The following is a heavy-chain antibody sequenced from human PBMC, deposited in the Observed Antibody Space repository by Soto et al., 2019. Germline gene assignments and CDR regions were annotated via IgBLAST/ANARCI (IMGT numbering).Heavy chain of an antibody. Sequence: QITLKESGPTLVKPTQTLTLTCTFSGFSLSASGVGVGWIRQPPGKALEWLALIYWDDDKRYSPSLKSRLTITKETSKNHVILTMTNMAPVDTATYSCAHSNCSSGRCHASGLAYWGQGTLVTVPS. CDR2: IYWDDDK. J-gene: IGHJ4*02. D-gene: IGHD2-2*01. CDR1: GFSLSASGVG. CDR3: AHSNCSSGRCHASGLAY. V-gene: IGHV2-5*02.